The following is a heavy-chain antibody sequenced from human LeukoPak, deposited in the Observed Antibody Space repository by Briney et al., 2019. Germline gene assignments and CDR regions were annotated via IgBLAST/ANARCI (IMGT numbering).Heavy chain of an antibody. Sequence: GGSLRLSCAASGFTFSSYAMHWVRQAPGKGLEGVAVISYDGSSKYYADSVKGRFTIPRDISKNTLYLHMNRLRAEDTAVYYCAKYQLLAVHNADYYYYGKDVWGKGTTVTVSS. J-gene: IGHJ6*04. CDR2: ISYDGSSK. V-gene: IGHV3-30-3*01. CDR1: GFTFSSYA. CDR3: AKYQLLAVHNADYYYYGKDV. D-gene: IGHD2-2*01.